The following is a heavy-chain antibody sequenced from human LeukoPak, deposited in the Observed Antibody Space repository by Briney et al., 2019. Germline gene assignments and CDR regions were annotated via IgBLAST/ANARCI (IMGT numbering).Heavy chain of an antibody. CDR1: GFTFSSYG. J-gene: IGHJ6*03. V-gene: IGHV3-33*06. Sequence: GGSLRLSCAASGFTFSSYGMHWVRQAPGKGLEWVAVIWYVGSNKYYADSVKGRFTISRDNSKNTLYLQMNSLRAEDTAVYYCAKDGWDFWSGYRYCYYYMDVWGKGTTVTVSS. CDR2: IWYVGSNK. D-gene: IGHD3-3*01. CDR3: AKDGWDFWSGYRYCYYYMDV.